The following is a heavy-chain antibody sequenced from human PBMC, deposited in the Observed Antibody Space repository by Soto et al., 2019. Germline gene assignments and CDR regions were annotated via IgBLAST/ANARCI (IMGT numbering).Heavy chain of an antibody. Sequence: QVQLVQSGAEVKKPGASVKVSCKASGYTFTSYDINWVRQATGQGLEWMGWMNPNSGNTGYAQKVQGIVTMTRNNYISTAYMELSSLRSEDTAVYYCARGPWFGELFPFDYWGQGTLVTVSS. CDR3: ARGPWFGELFPFDY. CDR2: MNPNSGNT. J-gene: IGHJ4*02. CDR1: GYTFTSYD. D-gene: IGHD3-10*01. V-gene: IGHV1-8*01.